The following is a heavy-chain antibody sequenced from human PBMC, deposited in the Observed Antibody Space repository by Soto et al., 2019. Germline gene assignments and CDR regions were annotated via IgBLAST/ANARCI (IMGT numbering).Heavy chain of an antibody. V-gene: IGHV1-69*01. Sequence: GASVKVSCKASGGTFSSYAISWVRQAPGQGLEWMGGIIPIFGTANYAQRFQGRVTITADESTSTAYMELSSLRSEDTAVYYCARDRRYSSSPLDYWGQGTLVTVSS. D-gene: IGHD6-6*01. CDR3: ARDRRYSSSPLDY. CDR1: GGTFSSYA. CDR2: IIPIFGTA. J-gene: IGHJ4*02.